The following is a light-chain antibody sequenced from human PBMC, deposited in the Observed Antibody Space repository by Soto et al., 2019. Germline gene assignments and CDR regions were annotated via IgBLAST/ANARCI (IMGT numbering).Light chain of an antibody. CDR1: SSDIGDSNY. CDR2: DVS. J-gene: IGLJ1*01. CDR3: SSFRSSSTSYV. Sequence: QSALTQPASVSGSPGQSITISCTGTSSDIGDSNYVSWHQQHPGKAPKLVIYDVSNRPSGVSNRFSGSKSANTASLTISGLQAEDEADYYCSSFRSSSTSYVFGTGTKLTVL. V-gene: IGLV2-14*03.